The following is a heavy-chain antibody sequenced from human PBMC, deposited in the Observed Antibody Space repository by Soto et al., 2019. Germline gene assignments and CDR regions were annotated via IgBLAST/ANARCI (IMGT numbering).Heavy chain of an antibody. CDR3: AREDGIAGETSAFDY. CDR2: INGRSNYK. D-gene: IGHD1-26*01. J-gene: IGHJ4*01. CDR1: GFMFSTYF. Sequence: GCLIRSCATSGFMFSTYFMNWVLQAPGKGLEWVSSINGRSNYKYYANSVRGRFTISRDNAKNSLFLQMSSLTAEDTAVYYCAREDGIAGETSAFDYWGQGTLVTVSS. V-gene: IGHV3-21*01.